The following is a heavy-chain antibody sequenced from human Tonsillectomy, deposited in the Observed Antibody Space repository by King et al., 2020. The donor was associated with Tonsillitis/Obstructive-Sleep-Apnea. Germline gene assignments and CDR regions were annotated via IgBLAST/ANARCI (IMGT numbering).Heavy chain of an antibody. V-gene: IGHV3-21*01. Sequence: VQLVESGGGLVQPGGSLGLSCAASGFTFSSYAMSWVRQAPGKGLEWVSSISSSSSYIYYADSVKGRFTISRDNAKNSLYLQMNSLRAEDTAVYYCARELTGEQGYFDYWGQGTLVTVSS. CDR1: GFTFSSYA. D-gene: IGHD7-27*01. CDR2: ISSSSSYI. J-gene: IGHJ4*02. CDR3: ARELTGEQGYFDY.